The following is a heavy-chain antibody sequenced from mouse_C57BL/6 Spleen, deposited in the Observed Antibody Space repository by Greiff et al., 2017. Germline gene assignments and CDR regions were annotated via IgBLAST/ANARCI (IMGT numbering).Heavy chain of an antibody. CDR2: IHPNSGNT. J-gene: IGHJ4*01. CDR3: ARAVLRYAMDY. CDR1: GYTFTSYW. Sequence: QVQLQQPGAELVKPGASVKLSCKASGYTFTSYWMHWVKQRPGQGLEWIGMIHPNSGNTNYNEKFKSKATLTVDKSSSTAYMQLSSLTSEDSAVYYCARAVLRYAMDYWGQGTSVTVSS. V-gene: IGHV1-64*01.